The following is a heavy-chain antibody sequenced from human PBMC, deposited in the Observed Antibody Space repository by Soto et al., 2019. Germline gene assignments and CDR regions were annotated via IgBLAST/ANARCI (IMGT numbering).Heavy chain of an antibody. CDR2: INHSGST. CDR3: XXXXXXGLFDY. J-gene: IGHJ4*02. CDR1: GGSFSGYY. Sequence: QVQLQQWGAGLLKPSETLSLTCAVYGGSFSGYYWTWIRQPPGTGLEWIGEINHSGSTNYNPSLXXRVXXXVXXXXXXXXXXXXXXXXXXXXXXXXXXXXXXGLFDYWGQGTLVTVSS. V-gene: IGHV4-34*01.